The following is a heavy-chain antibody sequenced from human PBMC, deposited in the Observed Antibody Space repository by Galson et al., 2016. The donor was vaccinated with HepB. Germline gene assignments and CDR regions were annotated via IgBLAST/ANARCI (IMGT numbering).Heavy chain of an antibody. CDR3: ARHAIFGSEDWFDP. D-gene: IGHD3-3*01. V-gene: IGHV1-2*04. J-gene: IGHJ5*02. Sequence: YTFTDYYIHWVRQAPGQGLEWMGWINPNSGATNYAQKFQGWVTMTRDTSINTAYMELNRLRSDDTAVYYCARHAIFGSEDWFDPWGQGTLVIVSS. CDR1: YTFTDYY. CDR2: INPNSGAT.